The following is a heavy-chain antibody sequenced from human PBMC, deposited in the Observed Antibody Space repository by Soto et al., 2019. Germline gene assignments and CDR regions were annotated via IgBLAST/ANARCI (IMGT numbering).Heavy chain of an antibody. J-gene: IGHJ4*02. CDR2: INAGNGNT. CDR3: ASGGLRDTGFDC. V-gene: IGHV1-3*01. CDR1: GYTFTSYA. Sequence: AASVKVSCKASGYTFTSYAMHWVRQAPGQRLEWMGWINAGNGNTKYSQKFQGRVTITRDTSASTAYMELSSLRSEDTAVYYCASGGLRDTGFDCWGQGTLVTVS. D-gene: IGHD4-17*01.